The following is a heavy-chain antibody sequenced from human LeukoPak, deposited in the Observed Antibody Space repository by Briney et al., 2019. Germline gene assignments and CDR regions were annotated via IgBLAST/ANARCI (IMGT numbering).Heavy chain of an antibody. J-gene: IGHJ3*02. CDR1: GFSFSSHT. CDR3: ATLTTVTHDAFDI. D-gene: IGHD4-17*01. Sequence: PGGSLRLSCAASGFSFSSHTINWDRQAPGKGLEWVSSISSSGSSIYYADSLRGRFTISRDNAKNSLFLQMHSLRAEDTAVYYCATLTTVTHDAFDIWGQGTMVTVSS. V-gene: IGHV3-21*01. CDR2: ISSSGSSI.